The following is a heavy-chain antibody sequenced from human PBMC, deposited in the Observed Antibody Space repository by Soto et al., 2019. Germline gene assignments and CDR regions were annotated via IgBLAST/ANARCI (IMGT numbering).Heavy chain of an antibody. J-gene: IGHJ5*02. D-gene: IGHD5-12*01. CDR1: GASVTSIDYY. CDR3: ARTIVATINWFDP. CDR2: IYYSGSA. V-gene: IGHV4-30-4*01. Sequence: SETLSLTCNVSGASVTSIDYYWGWIRQPPGKGLEWLGYIYYSGSAQYNPSLKSRATISVDTSKNQFSLKLTSVTAADTVVYYCARTIVATINWFDPWGQGTLVSVSS.